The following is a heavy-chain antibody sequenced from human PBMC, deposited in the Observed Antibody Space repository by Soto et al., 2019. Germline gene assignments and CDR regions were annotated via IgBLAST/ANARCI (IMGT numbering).Heavy chain of an antibody. CDR3: IQSRCGGDCLQSYASYYYYGMDV. V-gene: IGHV2-5*02. Sequence: KESGPTLVKPTQTLTLTCTFSAFSLGTGGVGVGWIRQPPGKALEWLALIYWDDDKRYSPSLRSRLTITKDTSKNQVVLTMTNMDPVDTATYYCIQSRCGGDCLQSYASYYYYGMDVWGQGTTVTVSS. J-gene: IGHJ6*02. CDR2: IYWDDDK. CDR1: AFSLGTGGVG. D-gene: IGHD2-21*02.